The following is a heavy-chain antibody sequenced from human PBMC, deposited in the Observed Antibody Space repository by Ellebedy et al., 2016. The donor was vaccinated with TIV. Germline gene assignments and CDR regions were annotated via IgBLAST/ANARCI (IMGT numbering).Heavy chain of an antibody. CDR2: LNTDGSIT. Sequence: GESLKISCAASGFTFSSYSMHWVRQAPGKGLVWVSQLNTDGSITRYADSVKGRFTISRDNSKNTLYLQMNSLRAEDTAVYYCAKHLGYSSPPYWGQGTLVTVSS. CDR1: GFTFSSYS. V-gene: IGHV3-74*01. CDR3: AKHLGYSSPPY. D-gene: IGHD5-24*01. J-gene: IGHJ4*02.